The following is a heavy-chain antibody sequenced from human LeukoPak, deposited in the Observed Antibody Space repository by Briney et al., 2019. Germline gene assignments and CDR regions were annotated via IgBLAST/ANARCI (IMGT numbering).Heavy chain of an antibody. D-gene: IGHD2-21*02. V-gene: IGHV3-21*01. CDR1: GFTFGSFYN. CDR2: ISSSSSYI. Sequence: TSGGSLRLSCVASGFTFGSFYNMNWVRQAPGKGLEWVSPISSSSSYISYAGSVQGRFTISRDNAKNSLYLQMKSLRAEDTAVYYCVRGACGGNCFGNWLDSWGQGTPVTVSS. CDR3: VRGACGGNCFGNWLDS. J-gene: IGHJ5*01.